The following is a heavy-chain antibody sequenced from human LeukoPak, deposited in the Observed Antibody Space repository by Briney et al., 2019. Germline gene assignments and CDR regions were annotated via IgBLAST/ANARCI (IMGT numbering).Heavy chain of an antibody. CDR3: AKDSQSVAFFLDDAFDL. D-gene: IGHD2/OR15-2a*01. CDR1: GFTLSTYA. J-gene: IGHJ3*01. Sequence: GGSLRLSCTASGFTLSTYALRWVRQTREKGLEWLSVISGTGSTTYYAVSVTLRFTISRDNSNNTLYLQMNSLRVEDTAVYYCAKDSQSVAFFLDDAFDLWGQGTIVTVSA. CDR2: ISGTGSTT. V-gene: IGHV3-23*01.